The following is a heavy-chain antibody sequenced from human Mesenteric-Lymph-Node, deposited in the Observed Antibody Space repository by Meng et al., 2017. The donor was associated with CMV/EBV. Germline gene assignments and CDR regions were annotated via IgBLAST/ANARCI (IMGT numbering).Heavy chain of an antibody. J-gene: IGHJ4*02. CDR2: IYYSGST. Sequence: QLQLQESAPGLVKPSATLSLTCPVPGGSISISSYYWGWIRQPPGKGLEWIGSIYYSGSTYYNPSLKSRVTISVDTSKNQFSLKLSSVTAADTAVYYCARDGDYYDSSGYNPFDYWGQGTLVTVSS. D-gene: IGHD3-22*01. V-gene: IGHV4-39*07. CDR3: ARDGDYYDSSGYNPFDY. CDR1: GGSISISSYY.